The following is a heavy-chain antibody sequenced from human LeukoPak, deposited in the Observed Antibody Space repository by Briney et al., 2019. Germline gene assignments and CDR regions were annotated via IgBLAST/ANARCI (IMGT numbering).Heavy chain of an antibody. Sequence: GGSLRLSRAASGFTFSSYSMNWVRQAPGKGLEWVSSISSSCSYIYYADSVKGRFTISRDNAKNSLYLQMNSLRAEDTAVYYCAGDLGSYYYDSSGYYADYWGQGTLVTVSS. D-gene: IGHD3-22*01. CDR1: GFTFSSYS. CDR3: AGDLGSYYYDSSGYYADY. J-gene: IGHJ4*02. CDR2: ISSSCSYI. V-gene: IGHV3-21*01.